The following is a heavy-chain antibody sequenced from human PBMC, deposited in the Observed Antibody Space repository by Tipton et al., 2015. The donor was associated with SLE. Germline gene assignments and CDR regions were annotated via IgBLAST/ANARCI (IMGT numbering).Heavy chain of an antibody. V-gene: IGHV3-21*01. Sequence: SLRLSCAHSGFTFSDYNMNWVRQAPGKGLEWVSSISRDSTYIYQADSVKGRFTISRDNANNSLYLQMSSLRAEDTAVYYCARGGGYHYYYMDVWGKGTTVTVSS. CDR1: GFTFSDYN. D-gene: IGHD3-16*01. CDR3: ARGGGYHYYYMDV. CDR2: ISRDSTYI. J-gene: IGHJ6*03.